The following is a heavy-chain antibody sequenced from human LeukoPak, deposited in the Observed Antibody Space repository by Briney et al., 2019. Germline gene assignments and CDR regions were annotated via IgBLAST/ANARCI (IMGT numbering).Heavy chain of an antibody. CDR2: INPSGGST. J-gene: IGHJ4*02. Sequence: ASVKVSCKASGYTFTSFYMQWVRQAPGQGLEWMGIINPSGGSTNYAQKFQGRVSMTRDTSTSTVYMELSSLRSEDAAMYWCARDSGERGSGSYLIAYWGQGTLVTVSS. CDR3: ARDSGERGSGSYLIAY. V-gene: IGHV1-46*01. CDR1: GYTFTSFY. D-gene: IGHD3-10*01.